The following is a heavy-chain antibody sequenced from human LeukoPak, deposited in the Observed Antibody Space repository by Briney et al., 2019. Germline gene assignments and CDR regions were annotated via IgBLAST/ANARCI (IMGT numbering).Heavy chain of an antibody. J-gene: IGHJ4*02. V-gene: IGHV3-30*02. D-gene: IGHD1-26*01. CDR2: IRYDGSNK. CDR1: GFTFSSYV. Sequence: GGSLRLSCAASGFTFSSYVMHWVRQAPGKGLEWVAFIRYDGSNKYYADSVKGRFTISRDNSKNTLYLQMNSLRAEDTAVYYCAKREQATYYFDYWGQGTLVTVSS. CDR3: AKREQATYYFDY.